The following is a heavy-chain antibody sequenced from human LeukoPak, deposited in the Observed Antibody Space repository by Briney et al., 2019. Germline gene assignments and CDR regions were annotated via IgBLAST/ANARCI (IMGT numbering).Heavy chain of an antibody. Sequence: SAPALVRPTQTLTLTCTFSGCALSTSGMCVSWIRQPPGKALEWIARIDWDDDKYYSTSLKTRLTISKDTSKNQVVLTMTNMDPVDTATYYCARASTIHDLFDYWGQGTLVTVSS. CDR3: ARASTIHDLFDY. CDR2: IDWDDDK. D-gene: IGHD5/OR15-5a*01. CDR1: GCALSTSGMC. V-gene: IGHV2-70*10. J-gene: IGHJ4*02.